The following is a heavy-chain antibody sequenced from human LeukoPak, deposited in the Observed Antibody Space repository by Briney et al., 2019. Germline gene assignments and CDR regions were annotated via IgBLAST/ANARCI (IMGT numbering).Heavy chain of an antibody. CDR2: IYNSGST. D-gene: IGHD6-19*01. CDR1: DASIINDY. J-gene: IGHJ4*02. V-gene: IGHV4-59*01. CDR3: AKATVTGRVDYFDS. Sequence: PSETLSLTCTVSDASIINDYCSWIRQPPGKGLEWIGYIYNSGSTSYNPSLKSRVTISLDTSKNHFSLKLTSVIAADTAVYYCAKATVTGRVDYFDSWGQGTLVTVSS.